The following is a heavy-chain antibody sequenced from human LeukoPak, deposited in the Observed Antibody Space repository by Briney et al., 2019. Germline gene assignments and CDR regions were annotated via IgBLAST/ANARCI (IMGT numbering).Heavy chain of an antibody. V-gene: IGHV3-21*01. CDR2: ISSSSSYI. D-gene: IGHD4-17*01. Sequence: PGGSLRLSCAASGFTFSSYSMNWVRQAPGKGLGWVSSISSSSSYIYYADSVKGRFTISRDNAKNSLYLQMNSLRAEDTAVYYCARVDDYGDYVWRDAFDIWGQGTMVTVSS. CDR1: GFTFSSYS. J-gene: IGHJ3*02. CDR3: ARVDDYGDYVWRDAFDI.